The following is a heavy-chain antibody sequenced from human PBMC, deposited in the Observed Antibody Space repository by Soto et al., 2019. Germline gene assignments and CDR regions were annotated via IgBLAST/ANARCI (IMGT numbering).Heavy chain of an antibody. Sequence: GGSLRLSCAASGFTFSSYSMNWVRQAPGKGLEWVSSISSSSSYIYYADSVKGRFTISRDNAKNSLYLQMISLRAEDTAVYYCARAFQYSSGWAKGGYWYFDLWGRGTLVTVSS. CDR3: ARAFQYSSGWAKGGYWYFDL. CDR1: GFTFSSYS. J-gene: IGHJ2*01. V-gene: IGHV3-21*01. D-gene: IGHD6-19*01. CDR2: ISSSSSYI.